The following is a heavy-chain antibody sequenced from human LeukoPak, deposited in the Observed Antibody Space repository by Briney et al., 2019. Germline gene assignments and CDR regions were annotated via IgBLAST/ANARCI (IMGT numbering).Heavy chain of an antibody. J-gene: IGHJ4*02. CDR2: MNPNSGNT. CDR3: ARNPYGSGSYYNAY. D-gene: IGHD3-10*01. Sequence: ASVKVSCKASGYTFTSYDINWVRQATGQGLEWMGWMNPNSGNTGYAQKFQGRVTMTRNTSISAAYMELSSLRSEDTAVYYCARNPYGSGSYYNAYWGQGTLVTVSS. V-gene: IGHV1-8*01. CDR1: GYTFTSYD.